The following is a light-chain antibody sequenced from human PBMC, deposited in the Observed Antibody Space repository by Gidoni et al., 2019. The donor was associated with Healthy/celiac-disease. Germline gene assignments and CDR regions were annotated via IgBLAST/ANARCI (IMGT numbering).Light chain of an antibody. CDR1: QSVSSSY. CDR3: QQYGSSSWT. Sequence: DIVLTQSPGTLSLSPGERATLSCRASQSVSSSYLAWSQQKPGQAPRRLIYGASSRATGIPDRFSGSGSGTDFTLTISRLEPEDFAVYYCQQYGSSSWTFGQGTKVEIK. V-gene: IGKV3-20*01. CDR2: GAS. J-gene: IGKJ1*01.